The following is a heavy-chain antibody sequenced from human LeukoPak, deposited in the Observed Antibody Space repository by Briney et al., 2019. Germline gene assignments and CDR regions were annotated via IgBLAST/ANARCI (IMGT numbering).Heavy chain of an antibody. J-gene: IGHJ5*02. CDR3: ARDPGLVVAGPNWFDP. Sequence: GGSLRLSCAASGFTFSSYSMNWVRQAPGKGLEWVSSISSSSSYIYYADSVKGRFTISRDNAKNSLYLQMNSLRAEDTAVYYCARDPGLVVAGPNWFDPWGQGTLVTVSS. CDR2: ISSSSSYI. V-gene: IGHV3-21*01. D-gene: IGHD6-19*01. CDR1: GFTFSSYS.